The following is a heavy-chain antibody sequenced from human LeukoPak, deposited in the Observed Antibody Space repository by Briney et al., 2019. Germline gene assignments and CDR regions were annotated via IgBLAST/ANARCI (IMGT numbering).Heavy chain of an antibody. CDR2: IRSKAYGGTT. CDR1: GFTFGDYA. V-gene: IGHV3-49*04. CDR3: TRDSPQIRDYDYVWGSQTNRGHDAFDI. J-gene: IGHJ3*02. Sequence: GRSLRLSCTASGFTFGDYAMSWVRQAPGKGLEWVGFIRSKAYGGTTEYAASVKGRFTISRDDSKSIAYLQMNSLKTEDTAVYYCTRDSPQIRDYDYVWGSQTNRGHDAFDIWGQGTMVTVSS. D-gene: IGHD3-16*01.